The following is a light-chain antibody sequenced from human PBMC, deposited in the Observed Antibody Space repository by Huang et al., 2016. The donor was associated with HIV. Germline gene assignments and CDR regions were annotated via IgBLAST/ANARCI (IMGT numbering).Light chain of an antibody. CDR1: QSIGNY. V-gene: IGKV3-11*01. CDR2: DAS. CDR3: QQRSNWPAGT. J-gene: IGKJ3*01. Sequence: DIVLTQSQATLSFSPREIATLSCRASQSIGNYLAWYQQNPGQAPRLLIYDASNRATGIPARFSGSGYGTDFSLTISSLEPEDFAVYYCQQRSNWPAGTFGPGTKVDIK.